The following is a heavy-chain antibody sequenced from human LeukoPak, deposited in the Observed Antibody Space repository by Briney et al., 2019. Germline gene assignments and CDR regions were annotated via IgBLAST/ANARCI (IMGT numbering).Heavy chain of an antibody. D-gene: IGHD2-21*01. J-gene: IGHJ4*02. V-gene: IGHV3-7*01. CDR1: GFTFSSYW. Sequence: GGSLRLSCAASGFTFSSYWMNRVRQAPGKGLEWVANTKQDGSEKYYVDSVKGRFTISRDNAKNSLYLQMNSLRAEDTAVYYCARDHRGIYSPFDYWGQGTLVTVSS. CDR3: ARDHRGIYSPFDY. CDR2: TKQDGSEK.